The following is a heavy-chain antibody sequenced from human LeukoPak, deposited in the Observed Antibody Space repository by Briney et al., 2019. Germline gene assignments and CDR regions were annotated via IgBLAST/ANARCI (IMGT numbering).Heavy chain of an antibody. V-gene: IGHV3-30*18. J-gene: IGHJ4*02. D-gene: IGHD6-19*01. CDR3: AKGGRYSSGWALDY. CDR2: VSYDGSNT. Sequence: QPGGSLRLSYAASGFTFSNYGMHWVRQAPGKGLEWVAVVSYDGSNTFYADSVKGRFTISRDNSKNTLYLQMNSLRAEDTAVYYCAKGGRYSSGWALDYWGQGTLVTVSS. CDR1: GFTFSNYG.